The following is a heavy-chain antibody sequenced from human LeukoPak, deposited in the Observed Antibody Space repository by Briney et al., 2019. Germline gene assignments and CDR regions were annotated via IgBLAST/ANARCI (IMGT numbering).Heavy chain of an antibody. V-gene: IGHV5-10-1*01. CDR2: IDPSDSYT. CDR1: GYSFTSYW. Sequence: GESLKISCQGSGYSFTSYWISWVRQMPGKGLEWMSRIDPSDSYTNYSPSFQGHVTISADKSISTAYLRWSSLKASDTAMYYCARLGLEFSATAGMDVWGQGTTVTVSS. J-gene: IGHJ6*02. CDR3: ARLGLEFSATAGMDV. D-gene: IGHD7-27*01.